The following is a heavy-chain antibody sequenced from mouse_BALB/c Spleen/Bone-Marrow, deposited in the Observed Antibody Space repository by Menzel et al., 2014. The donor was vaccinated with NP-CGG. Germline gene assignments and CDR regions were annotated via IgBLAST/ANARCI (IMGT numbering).Heavy chain of an antibody. J-gene: IGHJ2*01. D-gene: IGHD2-14*01. CDR1: GISITTGNYR. CDR3: ARDYRYFDY. Sequence: EVKLMESGPGLVKPSQTVSLTCTVTGISITTGNYRWSWIRQFPGNKLEWIGYIYYSGTITFNPSHTSRTTITRDTSKNQFFLEMNSLTAEDTATYYCARDYRYFDYWGQGTTLTVSS. V-gene: IGHV3-5*02. CDR2: IYYSGTI.